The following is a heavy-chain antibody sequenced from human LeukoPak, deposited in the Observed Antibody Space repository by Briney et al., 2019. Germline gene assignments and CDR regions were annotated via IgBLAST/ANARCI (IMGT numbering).Heavy chain of an antibody. CDR3: ARVVGYYDSSGYDY. Sequence: GGSLRLSCAASGFTVSSNYMSWVRQAPGKGLEWVSVIYSGGSTYYADSVKGRFTISRDNSKNTLYLQMNSLRAEDTAVYYCARVVGYYDSSGYDYWGQGTLVTVSS. J-gene: IGHJ4*02. D-gene: IGHD3-22*01. CDR1: GFTVSSNY. V-gene: IGHV3-53*01. CDR2: IYSGGST.